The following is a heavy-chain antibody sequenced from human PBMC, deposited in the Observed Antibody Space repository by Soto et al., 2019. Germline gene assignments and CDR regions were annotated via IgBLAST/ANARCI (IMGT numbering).Heavy chain of an antibody. Sequence: TVSGGSISSGDYYWSWIRQPPGKGLEWIGYIYYSGSTYYNPSLKSRVTISVDTSRNQFSLKLSSVTAADTAVYYCARDGDNGGNSWFDPWGQGTLVTVSS. D-gene: IGHD2-21*02. CDR2: IYYSGST. CDR3: ARDGDNGGNSWFDP. CDR1: GGSISSGDYY. J-gene: IGHJ5*02. V-gene: IGHV4-30-4*01.